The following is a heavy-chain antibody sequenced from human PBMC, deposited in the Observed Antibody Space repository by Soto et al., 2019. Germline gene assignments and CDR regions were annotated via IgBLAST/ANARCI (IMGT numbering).Heavy chain of an antibody. CDR3: ATHYYDILTLPFDY. J-gene: IGHJ4*02. D-gene: IGHD3-9*01. Sequence: GASVKVPCQVSGYTLTELSMQWVRQAPGKGLEWMGGFDHEDGETIYEQKFQGRVTMTEDTSTDTAYMELSSLRSEDTAVYYCATHYYDILTLPFDYWGQGTLVTVSS. V-gene: IGHV1-24*01. CDR2: FDHEDGET. CDR1: GYTLTELS.